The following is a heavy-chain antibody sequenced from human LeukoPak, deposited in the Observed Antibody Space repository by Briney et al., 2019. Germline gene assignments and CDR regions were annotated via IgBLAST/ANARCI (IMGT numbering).Heavy chain of an antibody. CDR3: TTDIEVVADTPPFPFDY. D-gene: IGHD2-15*01. CDR1: GFTFSNAW. J-gene: IGHJ4*02. V-gene: IGHV3-15*01. CDR2: IKSKTDGGTT. Sequence: GGSLRLSCAASGFTFSNAWMSWVRQAPGKGREWVGRIKSKTDGGTTDYAAPVKGRFTISRDDSKNTLYLQMNSLKTEDTAVYYCTTDIEVVADTPPFPFDYWGQGTLVTVSS.